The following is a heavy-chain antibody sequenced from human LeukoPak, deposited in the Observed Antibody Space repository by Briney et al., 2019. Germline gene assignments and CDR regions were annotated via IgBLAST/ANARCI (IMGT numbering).Heavy chain of an antibody. D-gene: IGHD6-13*01. CDR1: GGSISSYY. V-gene: IGHV4-59*01. Sequence: PSETLSLTCTVSGGSISSYYWSWIRQPPGKGLEWIGYIYYSGSTNYNPSLKSRVTISVDTSKNQFSLKLSSVTAADTAVYYCARYGSTWDLDYWGQGTLVTVSS. CDR2: IYYSGST. J-gene: IGHJ4*02. CDR3: ARYGSTWDLDY.